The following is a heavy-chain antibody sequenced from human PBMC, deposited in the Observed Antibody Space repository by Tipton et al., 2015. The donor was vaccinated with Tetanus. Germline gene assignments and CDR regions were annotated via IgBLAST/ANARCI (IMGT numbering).Heavy chain of an antibody. V-gene: IGHV4-4*07. CDR3: ARGHLTSYYYGMDV. Sequence: TLSLTCTVSGGSISSYYWSWIRQPAGKGLEWIGRIYTSGSTNYNPSLKSRVTMSVDTSKNQFSLKLSSVTAADTAVYYCARGHLTSYYYGMDVWGQGTTVTVSS. D-gene: IGHD3-9*01. J-gene: IGHJ6*02. CDR2: IYTSGST. CDR1: GGSISSYY.